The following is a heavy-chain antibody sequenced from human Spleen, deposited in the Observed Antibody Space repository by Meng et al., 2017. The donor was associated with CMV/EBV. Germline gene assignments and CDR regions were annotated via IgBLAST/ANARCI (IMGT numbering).Heavy chain of an antibody. Sequence: SETLSLTCAVYGGSFSGYYWSWIRQPPGKGLEWIGEINHSGSTNYNPSLKSRVTISVDTSKNQSSLKVNSVTAADTAVYYCARVDVLLWFGEFGTKSSYYYYGMDVWGQGTTVTVS. J-gene: IGHJ6*02. CDR2: INHSGST. D-gene: IGHD3-10*01. CDR3: ARVDVLLWFGEFGTKSSYYYYGMDV. CDR1: GGSFSGYY. V-gene: IGHV4-34*01.